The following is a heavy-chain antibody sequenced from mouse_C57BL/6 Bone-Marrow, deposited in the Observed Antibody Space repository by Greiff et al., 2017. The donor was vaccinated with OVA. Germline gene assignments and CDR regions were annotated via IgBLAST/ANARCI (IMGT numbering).Heavy chain of an antibody. CDR2: INPGSGGT. CDR3: ARQSDYGSRYWYFDV. Sequence: QVQLQQSGAELVRPGTSVKLSCKASGYAFTNYLIEWVKQRPGQGLEWIGVINPGSGGTNYNEKFKGKATLTADKSSSTAYMQLSSLTSEDSAVYFCARQSDYGSRYWYFDVWGTGTTVTVSS. J-gene: IGHJ1*03. V-gene: IGHV1-54*01. CDR1: GYAFTNYL. D-gene: IGHD1-1*01.